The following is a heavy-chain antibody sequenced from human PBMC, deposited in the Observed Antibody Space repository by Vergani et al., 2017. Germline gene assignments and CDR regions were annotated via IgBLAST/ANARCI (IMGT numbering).Heavy chain of an antibody. V-gene: IGHV3-33*01. CDR2: IWFDGSNK. CDR3: AREPYWREAGVPHFDY. CDR1: EFTFSNYV. J-gene: IGHJ4*02. D-gene: IGHD6-13*01. Sequence: QVQLVESGGGVVQPGRSLRLSCAASEFTFSNYVMHWVRQAPGKGLEWVAVIWFDGSNKYYADPLKGRFTISRDNSKNTRYLQMNSLRAEDTAIYYCAREPYWREAGVPHFDYGGQGTLVTVSS.